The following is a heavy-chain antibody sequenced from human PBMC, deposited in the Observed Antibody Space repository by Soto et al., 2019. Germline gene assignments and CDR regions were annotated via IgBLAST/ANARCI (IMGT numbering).Heavy chain of an antibody. CDR2: TYYRSKWYN. CDR3: ARGWSRAFDF. V-gene: IGHV6-1*01. CDR1: GDSVSGNSVA. J-gene: IGHJ3*01. D-gene: IGHD1-26*01. Sequence: PSQTLSLTCAISGDSVSGNSVAWNWIRQSTSRGLEWLGRTYYRSKWYNDYAVSVRSRITVNPDTSKNQFSLQLNSVTPEDMAIYYCARGWSRAFDFWGQGTVVTVSS.